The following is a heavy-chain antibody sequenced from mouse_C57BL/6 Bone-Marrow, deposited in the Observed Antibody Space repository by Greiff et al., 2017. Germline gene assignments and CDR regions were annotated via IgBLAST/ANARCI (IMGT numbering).Heavy chain of an antibody. D-gene: IGHD1-1*01. J-gene: IGHJ4*01. Sequence: VQLQQSGAELVRPGSSVKLSCKASGYTFTSYWMHWVKQRPIQGLEWIGNIDPSDSETHYNQKFKDKATLTVDKSSSTAYMQLSSLTSEDSAVYYCARKRGGSPYAMDYWGQGTSVTVSS. CDR1: GYTFTSYW. V-gene: IGHV1-52*01. CDR2: IDPSDSET. CDR3: ARKRGGSPYAMDY.